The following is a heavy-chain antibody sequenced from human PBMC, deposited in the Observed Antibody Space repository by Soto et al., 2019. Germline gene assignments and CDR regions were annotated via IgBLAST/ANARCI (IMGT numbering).Heavy chain of an antibody. Sequence: PSETLSLTCRVSGGSISGYYWSWIRQPPGKGLEWIGYFHYSRSTNYNPSLKSRVTISVDTSKNQISLNLSSVTAADTAVYYCARTYTDAFDIWGQGTMVTVSS. J-gene: IGHJ3*02. CDR2: FHYSRST. V-gene: IGHV4-59*01. D-gene: IGHD2-2*02. CDR3: ARTYTDAFDI. CDR1: GGSISGYY.